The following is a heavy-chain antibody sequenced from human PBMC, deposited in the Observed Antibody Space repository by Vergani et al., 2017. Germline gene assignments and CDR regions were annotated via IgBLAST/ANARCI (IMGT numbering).Heavy chain of an antibody. V-gene: IGHV4-59*01. CDR1: GGYISSYY. Sequence: QVQPQESGPGLVKPSETLSLTCTVSGGYISSYYWSWIRPPPGKGLEWIGYIYYSGSTNYNPSFKSRVTISVDKSKNQFSLKLSSVPAADTAVYYCARTLSIYYDSSGYVPDAFDIWGQGTMVTVSS. CDR2: IYYSGST. CDR3: ARTLSIYYDSSGYVPDAFDI. D-gene: IGHD3-22*01. J-gene: IGHJ3*02.